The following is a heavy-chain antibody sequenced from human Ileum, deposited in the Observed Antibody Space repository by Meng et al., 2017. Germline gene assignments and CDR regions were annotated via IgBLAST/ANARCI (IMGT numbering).Heavy chain of an antibody. CDR3: ATYDFWSASPTNAFDS. CDR1: GGSINSQY. D-gene: IGHD3-3*01. Sequence: QVQLRESGPGLVNPWETLSLTCTVSGGSINSQYWSWIRQPPGKALEWIGYVYYSGRTTYNPSLKSRVTISVDTSKNHFSLELVSVTAADTAVYYCATYDFWSASPTNAFDSWGQGTLVTVSS. J-gene: IGHJ4*02. V-gene: IGHV4-59*11. CDR2: VYYSGRT.